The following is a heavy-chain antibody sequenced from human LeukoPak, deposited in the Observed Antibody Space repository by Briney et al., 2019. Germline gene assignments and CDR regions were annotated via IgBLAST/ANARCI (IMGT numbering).Heavy chain of an antibody. D-gene: IGHD3-22*01. J-gene: IGHJ4*02. CDR2: IYYSGST. CDR1: GGSISSGGYY. Sequence: SETLSLTCTVSGGSISSGGYYWSWIRQHPGKGVEWIGYIYYSGSTYYNQALKSRVTISVDTSKNQFSLKLSSVSAADTAVYYCARMGYDSSGYYRSHFDYWGQASLVTVSS. V-gene: IGHV4-31*03. CDR3: ARMGYDSSGYYRSHFDY.